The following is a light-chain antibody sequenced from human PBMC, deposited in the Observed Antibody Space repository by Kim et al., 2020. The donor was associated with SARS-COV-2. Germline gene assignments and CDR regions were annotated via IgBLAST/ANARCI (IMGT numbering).Light chain of an antibody. Sequence: PGKTARVTCGGNSIGRKSVHRYQQKPGQAPVLVIYYDSDRPSGIPERFSGSNSGNTATLTISRAEAGDEADYYCQVWDSSSDHHVVFGGGTQLTVL. CDR2: YDS. V-gene: IGLV3-21*04. CDR1: SIGRKS. CDR3: QVWDSSSDHHVV. J-gene: IGLJ2*01.